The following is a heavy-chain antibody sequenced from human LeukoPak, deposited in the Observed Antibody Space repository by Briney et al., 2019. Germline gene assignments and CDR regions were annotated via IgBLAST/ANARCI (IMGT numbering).Heavy chain of an antibody. CDR1: GGSISSGGYY. V-gene: IGHV4-31*03. CDR2: IYYSGST. D-gene: IGHD3-3*01. J-gene: IGHJ6*03. CDR3: ARGVVIRDYYMDV. Sequence: SETLSLTCTVSGGSISSGGYYWSWMRQHPGKGLEWIGYIYYSGSTYYNPSLKSRVTISVDTSKNQFSLKLSSVTAADTAVYYCARGVVIRDYYMDVWGKGTTVTVSS.